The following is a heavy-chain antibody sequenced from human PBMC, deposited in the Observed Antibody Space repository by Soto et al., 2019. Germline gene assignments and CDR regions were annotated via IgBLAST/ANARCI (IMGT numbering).Heavy chain of an antibody. CDR2: ISYSGTT. CDR1: GGSISSYY. D-gene: IGHD3-10*01. J-gene: IGHJ5*02. CDR3: ARGGRIGEWFDP. Sequence: QVQLQESGPGLVKPSETLSLTCTGSGGSISSYYWSWIRHPPGKGLEWIGYISYSGTTNYNPSLKSRVSISVDTSKNQFSLKLTSVTAADTAVYNCARGGRIGEWFDPWGQGTLVTVSS. V-gene: IGHV4-59*01.